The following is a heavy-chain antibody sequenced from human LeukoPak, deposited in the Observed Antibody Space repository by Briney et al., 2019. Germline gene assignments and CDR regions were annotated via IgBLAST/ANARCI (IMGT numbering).Heavy chain of an antibody. CDR2: ISGRGDYT. Sequence: GGSLRLSCAASGFTFSTYVMAWVRQAPGQGLEWVSVISGRGDYTYYADSMKGRFTISRDNSKNSLFLQMNSLRAEDTAVYYCARLRGHYYDSSGYWVYYFDYWGQGTLVTVSS. CDR1: GFTFSTYV. D-gene: IGHD3-22*01. CDR3: ARLRGHYYDSSGYWVYYFDY. J-gene: IGHJ4*02. V-gene: IGHV3-23*01.